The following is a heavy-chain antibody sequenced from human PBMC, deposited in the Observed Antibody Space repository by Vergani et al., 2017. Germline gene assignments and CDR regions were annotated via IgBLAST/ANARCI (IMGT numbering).Heavy chain of an antibody. CDR1: GYSFTNYW. V-gene: IGHV5-51*03. Sequence: EVQLVQSGAEVKKPGESLRISCKGSGYSFTNYWIGWVRQMPGKGLEWMGIIYPGDSDITYNPSFQGQVTISADKSIGTAYLQWNSLKASDTAMYYCARGMHCGGDCYPDAFDIWGQGTMVTVSS. CDR2: IYPGDSDI. J-gene: IGHJ3*02. D-gene: IGHD2-21*01. CDR3: ARGMHCGGDCYPDAFDI.